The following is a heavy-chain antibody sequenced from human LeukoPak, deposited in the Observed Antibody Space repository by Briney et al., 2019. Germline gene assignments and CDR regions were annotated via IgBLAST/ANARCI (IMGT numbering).Heavy chain of an antibody. CDR3: ARDGDAVMVDFDY. D-gene: IGHD5-18*01. CDR2: IYPNSGAT. Sequence: ASVMVSCKTSGYTFTDYYFYWLRQAPGQGLEWMAWIYPNSGATRYAQKFQGRITVTRDTSISTAYMELRTPTPDDTAVYYCARDGDAVMVDFDYWGQGTLVTVSS. CDR1: GYTFTDYY. J-gene: IGHJ4*02. V-gene: IGHV1-2*02.